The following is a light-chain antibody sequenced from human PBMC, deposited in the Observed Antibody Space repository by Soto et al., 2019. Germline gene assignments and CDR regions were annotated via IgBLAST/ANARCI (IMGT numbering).Light chain of an antibody. CDR1: NSNIGSNY. V-gene: IGLV1-47*01. CDR3: STWDDSLPGIVV. J-gene: IGLJ2*01. Sequence: QSVLTQPPSASGTPGQTVTISCSGSNSNIGSNYVCWYQQLPGTAPKLLIYRNNHRPSGVPDRFSGSKSGTSAYLAIRGLRSEDEADYYCSTWDDSLPGIVVFGGGTKLTVL. CDR2: RNN.